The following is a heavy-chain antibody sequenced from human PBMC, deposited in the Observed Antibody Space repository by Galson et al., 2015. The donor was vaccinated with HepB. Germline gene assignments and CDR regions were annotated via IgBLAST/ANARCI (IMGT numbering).Heavy chain of an antibody. D-gene: IGHD3-10*01. CDR3: TTETGWGAMVRGQIDY. CDR1: GFTFSNAW. V-gene: IGHV3-15*01. J-gene: IGHJ4*02. Sequence: SLRLSCAASGFTFSNAWMSWVRQAPGKGLEWVGRIKSKTDGGTTDYAAPVKGRFTISRDDSKNTLYLQMNSLKTEDTAVYYCTTETGWGAMVRGQIDYWGQGTLVTVSS. CDR2: IKSKTDGGTT.